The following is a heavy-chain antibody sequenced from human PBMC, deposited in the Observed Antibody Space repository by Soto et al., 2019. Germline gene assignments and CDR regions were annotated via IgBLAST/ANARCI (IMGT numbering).Heavy chain of an antibody. CDR2: ITNGGGGRT. Sequence: EVQLLESGGGLVQPGGSLRLSCAASGFTFSGYAMSWVRQAPGRGLEWVSSITNGGGGRTYYADSVRGRFPISRDNSKNTLYLQMNSLRAEDTAVYYCAKEWGRFSSGWIIDFWGQGTLVTVSS. V-gene: IGHV3-23*01. CDR3: AKEWGRFSSGWIIDF. J-gene: IGHJ4*02. CDR1: GFTFSGYA. D-gene: IGHD6-19*01.